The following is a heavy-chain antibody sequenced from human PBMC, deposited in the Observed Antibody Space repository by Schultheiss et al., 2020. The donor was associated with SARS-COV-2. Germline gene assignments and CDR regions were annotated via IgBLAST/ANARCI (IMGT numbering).Heavy chain of an antibody. CDR3: ARVTDSSGYIAPNDAFDI. D-gene: IGHD3-22*01. CDR2: IKQDGSEK. V-gene: IGHV3-7*01. CDR1: GFTFSSYW. Sequence: GGSLRLSCAASGFTFSSYWMSWVRQAPGKGLEWVANIKQDGSEKYYVDSVKGRFTISRDNAKNSLYLQMNSLRAEDTAVYYCARVTDSSGYIAPNDAFDIWGQGTMVTVSS. J-gene: IGHJ3*02.